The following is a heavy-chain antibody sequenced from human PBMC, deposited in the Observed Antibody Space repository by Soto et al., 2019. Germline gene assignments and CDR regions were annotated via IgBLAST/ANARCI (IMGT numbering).Heavy chain of an antibody. V-gene: IGHV3-33*01. D-gene: IGHD6-19*01. Sequence: QVQLVESGGGVVQPGRSLRLSCAASGFTFSSYGMHWVRQAPGKGLEWVAVIWYDGSNKYYADSVKGRFTISRDNSKNTLYLQMNSLRAEDTAVYYCGAVAGLFDYWGQGTLVTVSS. J-gene: IGHJ4*02. CDR1: GFTFSSYG. CDR2: IWYDGSNK. CDR3: GAVAGLFDY.